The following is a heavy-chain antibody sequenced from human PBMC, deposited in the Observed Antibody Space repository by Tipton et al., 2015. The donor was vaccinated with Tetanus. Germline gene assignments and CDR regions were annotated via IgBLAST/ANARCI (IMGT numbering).Heavy chain of an antibody. V-gene: IGHV3-53*01. Sequence: SLRLSCAASGYIVSNNYMTWVRQAPGKGLEWVSFIYTGGSTHYADSVKGRFTISRDNSKNTVYPEMNSLRAEDTAVYYCARVGISQNAYSYVYHGLDVWGQGTTVTVSS. J-gene: IGHJ6*02. D-gene: IGHD5-18*01. CDR1: GYIVSNNY. CDR3: ARVGISQNAYSYVYHGLDV. CDR2: IYTGGST.